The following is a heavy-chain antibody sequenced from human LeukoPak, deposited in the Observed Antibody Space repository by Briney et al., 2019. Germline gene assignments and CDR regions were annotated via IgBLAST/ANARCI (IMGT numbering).Heavy chain of an antibody. D-gene: IGHD1-26*01. Sequence: GGSLRLSCAASGVTFSSHSMHWVRQAPGKGLVWVPGISNDGTSTTYADSVKGRFTISRDNAKNTLYLQMHSLRAEDTAGYYCARGGASGSYKDWGQGTLVTVSS. CDR1: GVTFSSHS. CDR3: ARGGASGSYKD. J-gene: IGHJ4*02. CDR2: ISNDGTST. V-gene: IGHV3-74*01.